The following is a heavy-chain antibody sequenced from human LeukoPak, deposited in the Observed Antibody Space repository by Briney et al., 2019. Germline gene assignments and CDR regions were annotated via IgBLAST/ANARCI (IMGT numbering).Heavy chain of an antibody. Sequence: PGGSLRLSCEASGFTFRGFDMNWVRQAPGKGLEWVSYISTSGNTIYYADSVKGRFTISRDNSKNTLYLQMNSLRAEDTAVYYCAPGGPGYYFDYWGQGTLVTVSS. V-gene: IGHV3-48*01. J-gene: IGHJ4*02. D-gene: IGHD3-10*01. CDR2: ISTSGNTI. CDR3: APGGPGYYFDY. CDR1: GFTFRGFD.